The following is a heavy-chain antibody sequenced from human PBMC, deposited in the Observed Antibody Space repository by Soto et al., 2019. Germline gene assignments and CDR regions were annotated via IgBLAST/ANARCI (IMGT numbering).Heavy chain of an antibody. D-gene: IGHD6-19*01. CDR1: TGSIFSHSYY. Sequence: SETLSLTCTVSTGSIFSHSYYWAWIRQPPGKGLEWIGTINHSGSPHHNPSLKSRVTISVDSSKNQFSLTLTSVTVADTAVYYCARRYAPRYSSGNNHFDLWGQGTLVTVSS. J-gene: IGHJ4*02. CDR2: INHSGSP. V-gene: IGHV4-39*01. CDR3: ARRYAPRYSSGNNHFDL.